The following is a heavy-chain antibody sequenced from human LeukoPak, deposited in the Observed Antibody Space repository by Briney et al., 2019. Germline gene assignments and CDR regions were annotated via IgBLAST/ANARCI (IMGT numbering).Heavy chain of an antibody. CDR2: INHSGST. V-gene: IGHV4-34*01. CDR3: AGGKDYYDSSGYYYFDY. D-gene: IGHD3-22*01. J-gene: IGHJ4*02. Sequence: PSETLSLTCAVYGGSFSGYYWSWIRQPPGKGLEWIGEINHSGSTNYNPSLKSRVTISVDTSKNQFSLKLSSVTAADTAVYYCAGGKDYYDSSGYYYFDYWGQGTLVTVSS. CDR1: GGSFSGYY.